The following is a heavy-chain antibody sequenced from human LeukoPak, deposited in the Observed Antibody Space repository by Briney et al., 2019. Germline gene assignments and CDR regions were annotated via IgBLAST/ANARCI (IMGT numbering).Heavy chain of an antibody. Sequence: GGSLRLSCEASGLTFSSYGMHWVRQAPGKGPEWVAVISYDGSNKYYADSVKGRFTISRDNSKNTLYLQMNSLRAEDTAVYYCAKDTRYCSGGSCYSGAFDIWGQGTMVTVSS. J-gene: IGHJ3*02. CDR3: AKDTRYCSGGSCYSGAFDI. CDR2: ISYDGSNK. V-gene: IGHV3-30*18. D-gene: IGHD2-15*01. CDR1: GLTFSSYG.